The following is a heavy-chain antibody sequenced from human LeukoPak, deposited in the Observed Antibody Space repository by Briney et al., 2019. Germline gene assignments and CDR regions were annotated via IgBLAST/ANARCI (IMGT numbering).Heavy chain of an antibody. CDR1: GFTFSSYG. V-gene: IGHV3-NL1*01. D-gene: IGHD2-2*01. CDR2: IYSGGST. CDR3: AKALYCSSTSCYAVDPFDY. Sequence: PGGSLRLSCAASGFTFSSYGMHWVRQAPGKGLEWVSVIYSGGSTYYADSVKGRFTISRDNSKNTLYLQMNSLRAEDTAVYYCAKALYCSSTSCYAVDPFDYWGQGTLVTVSP. J-gene: IGHJ4*02.